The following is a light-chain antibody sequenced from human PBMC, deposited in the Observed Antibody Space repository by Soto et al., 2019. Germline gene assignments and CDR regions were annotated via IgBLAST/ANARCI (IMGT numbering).Light chain of an antibody. CDR3: QLYGSSSYT. CDR2: GAS. V-gene: IGKV3-20*01. Sequence: EIVLTQSPGTLSLSPGERATLSCRASQSVSSSYLAWYQQKPGQAPRLLIYGASSRAAGNPDRFSGSGSGTDLTLTISRLKPEDFAVYYCQLYGSSSYTFGQGTKLEIK. CDR1: QSVSSSY. J-gene: IGKJ2*01.